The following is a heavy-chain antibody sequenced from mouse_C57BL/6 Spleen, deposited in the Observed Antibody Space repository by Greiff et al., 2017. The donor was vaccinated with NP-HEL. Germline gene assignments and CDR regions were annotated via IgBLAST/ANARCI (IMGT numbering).Heavy chain of an antibody. CDR1: GFNIKDDY. CDR3: TTFRGYYAMDY. Sequence: VQLQQSGAELVRPGASVKLSCTASGFNIKDDYMHWVKQRPEQGLEWIGWIDPENGDTEYASKFQGKATITADTSSNTAYLQLSSLTSEDTAVYYCTTFRGYYAMDYWGQGTSVTVSS. V-gene: IGHV14-4*01. CDR2: IDPENGDT. J-gene: IGHJ4*01. D-gene: IGHD3-3*01.